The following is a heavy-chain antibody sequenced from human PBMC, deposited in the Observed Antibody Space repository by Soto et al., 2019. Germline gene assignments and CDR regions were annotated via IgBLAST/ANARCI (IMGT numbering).Heavy chain of an antibody. CDR3: ARGGTIVLGETLPWGYMDV. V-gene: IGHV4-34*01. D-gene: IGHD3-10*01. Sequence: QVQLQQWGAGVLKPSETLSLTCAVYGGSFSGYYWSWIRQPPGKGLEWIGEFNHGGITNYNPSLKRRVTNSVDTYQNQFGLKRSYVNAADTAVYYRARGGTIVLGETLPWGYMDVWGKGYTVTVSS. J-gene: IGHJ6*03. CDR1: GGSFSGYY. CDR2: FNHGGIT.